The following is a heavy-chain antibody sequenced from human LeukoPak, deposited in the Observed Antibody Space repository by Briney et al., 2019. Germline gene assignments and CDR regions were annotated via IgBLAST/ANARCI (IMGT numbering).Heavy chain of an antibody. D-gene: IGHD6-13*01. CDR2: ISYDGST. CDR1: GFTFSSYA. CDR3: AREGDSPYYFDY. Sequence: GGSLRLSCAASGFTFSSYAIHWVRQAPGKGLEWVAVISYDGSTKGRFTISRDNSKNTLYLQMNSLRAEDTAVYYCAREGDSPYYFDYWGQGTLVTVSS. J-gene: IGHJ4*02. V-gene: IGHV3-30-3*01.